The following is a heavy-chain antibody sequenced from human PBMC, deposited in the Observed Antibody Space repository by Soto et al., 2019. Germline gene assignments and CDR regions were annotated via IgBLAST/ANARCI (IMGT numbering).Heavy chain of an antibody. Sequence: QVQLVQSGAEVKKPGASVKVSCKASGYTFTSYGISWVRQAPGQGLECMGWISAYNGNTNYAQKLQGRVTMTTDTSTSTAYMELRSLRSDDTAVYYCARVGFLELFSITAPDDRYGMDVWGQGTTVTVSS. V-gene: IGHV1-18*01. CDR1: GYTFTSYG. D-gene: IGHD3-3*01. CDR3: ARVGFLELFSITAPDDRYGMDV. CDR2: ISAYNGNT. J-gene: IGHJ6*02.